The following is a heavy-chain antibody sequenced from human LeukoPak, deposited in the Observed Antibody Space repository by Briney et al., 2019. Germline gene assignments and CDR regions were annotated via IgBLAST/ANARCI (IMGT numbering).Heavy chain of an antibody. D-gene: IGHD2/OR15-2a*01. CDR2: IKKDGSET. J-gene: IGHJ4*02. CDR3: ARRGSTDY. Sequence: GGSLRLSCAASGFSFSGYAMTWVRQAPGKGLEWVANIKKDGSETYYADFVKGRFTISRDNAKNSLDLQMNSLRAEDTAVYYCARRGSTDYWGQGTLVTVSS. V-gene: IGHV3-7*03. CDR1: GFSFSGYA.